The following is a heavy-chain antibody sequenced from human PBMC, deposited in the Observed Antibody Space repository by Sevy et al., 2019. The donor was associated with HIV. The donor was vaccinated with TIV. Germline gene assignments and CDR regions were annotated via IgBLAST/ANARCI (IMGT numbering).Heavy chain of an antibody. J-gene: IGHJ6*02. CDR1: GFTFSHYA. V-gene: IGHV3-9*01. D-gene: IGHD3-10*01. CDR3: AKDSRGGFYDGMDV. Sequence: GGSLRLSCAASGFTFSHYALHWVRQAPGKGLEWVSGITFDSGRINYADSVKGRFTISRDNAKNSLYLQMNSLRTEDTALYYCAKDSRGGFYDGMDVWGQGTTVTVSS. CDR2: ITFDSGRI.